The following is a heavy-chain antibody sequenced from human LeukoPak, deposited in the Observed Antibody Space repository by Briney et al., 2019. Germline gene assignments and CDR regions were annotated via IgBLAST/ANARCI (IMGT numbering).Heavy chain of an antibody. CDR2: IYDSGRT. J-gene: IGHJ4*02. Sequence: SETLSLTCTVPGGSVNNGNYFWNWIRQPPGKGLEWIGYIYDSGRTNYNPSLKSRVSILVDTSKNQFSLKLYSVIAADTAVYYCAGLEAHRPLDYWGQGAPVTVSS. D-gene: IGHD3/OR15-3a*01. CDR3: AGLEAHRPLDY. CDR1: GGSVNNGNYF. V-gene: IGHV4-61*01.